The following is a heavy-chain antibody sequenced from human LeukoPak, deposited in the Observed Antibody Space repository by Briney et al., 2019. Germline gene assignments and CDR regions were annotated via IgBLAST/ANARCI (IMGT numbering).Heavy chain of an antibody. J-gene: IGHJ5*02. Sequence: ASVKVSCKASGYTFTGYYMHWVRQAPGQGLEWMGWINPNSGGTNYAQKFQGRVTMTRDTSISTAYMELSRLRSDDTAVYYCARSSSSRRDWFDPRGQGTLVTVSS. CDR2: INPNSGGT. CDR3: ARSSSSRRDWFDP. D-gene: IGHD6-6*01. V-gene: IGHV1-2*02. CDR1: GYTFTGYY.